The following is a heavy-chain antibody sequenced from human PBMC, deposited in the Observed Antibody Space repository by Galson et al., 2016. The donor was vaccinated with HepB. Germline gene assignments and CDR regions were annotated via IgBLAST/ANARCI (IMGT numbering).Heavy chain of an antibody. V-gene: IGHV6-1*01. J-gene: IGHJ4*02. CDR2: TYYRSKWYN. CDR3: VRHHGAFDS. CDR1: GDSVSSNSAA. Sequence: CAISGDSVSSNSAAWNWIRQSPSRGLEWLGRTYYRSKWYNDYAVSVKSRTSINPDTSKNQFSLQLSSVTPEDTAVYYCVRHHGAFDSWGQGTLVTVSS. D-gene: IGHD3-10*01.